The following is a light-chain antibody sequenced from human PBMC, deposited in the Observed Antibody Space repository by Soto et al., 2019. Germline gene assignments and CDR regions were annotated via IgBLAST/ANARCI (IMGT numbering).Light chain of an antibody. CDR3: MQGTQLPLT. J-gene: IGKJ5*01. CDR2: RLS. V-gene: IGKV2-24*01. CDR1: QSLVHNNGHTY. Sequence: IVMTQTPLSSPVTLGQPTSISCRSSQSLVHNNGHTYLSWLQQRPGQPPRLLIHRLSNRFSGVPDRFSGSGAGTDFTLKISRVEVEDVGVYYCMQGTQLPLTFGQGTRREI.